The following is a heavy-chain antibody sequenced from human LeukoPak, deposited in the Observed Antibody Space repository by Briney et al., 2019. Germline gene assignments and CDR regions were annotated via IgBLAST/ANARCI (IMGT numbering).Heavy chain of an antibody. Sequence: GGSLRLSCAASGFTFRTYEMHWVRQAPGKGLEWVSFISSGGNTINYADSMKGRFTISRDNAKNSLYLQMNSLRAEDMAVYYCARDRTRETFDYWGRGTLVTVSS. CDR3: ARDRTRETFDY. CDR1: GFTFRTYE. CDR2: ISSGGNTI. V-gene: IGHV3-48*03. J-gene: IGHJ4*02. D-gene: IGHD1-1*01.